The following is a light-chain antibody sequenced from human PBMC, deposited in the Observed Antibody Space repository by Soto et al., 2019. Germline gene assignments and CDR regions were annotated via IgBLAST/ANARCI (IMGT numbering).Light chain of an antibody. CDR1: QSVSSSY. V-gene: IGKV3-20*01. CDR2: GAS. Sequence: ESVFAQAAFTRSVSPAGRETLSFRPSQSVSSSYLAWYQQKPGQAPRLLIYGASSRATGIPDRFSGSGSGTDFTLTISRLEPEDFAVYHCQQTYRTPLTFGQGTKVDI. J-gene: IGKJ1*01. CDR3: QQTYRTPLT.